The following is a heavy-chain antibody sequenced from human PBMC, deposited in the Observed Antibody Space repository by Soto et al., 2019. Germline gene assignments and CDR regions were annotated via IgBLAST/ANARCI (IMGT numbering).Heavy chain of an antibody. CDR1: GFTFSSYG. D-gene: IGHD5-18*01. Sequence: GGSLRLSCAASGFTFSSYGMHWVRQAPGKGLEWVAVIWYDGSNKYYADSVKGRFTISRDNSKNTLYLQMNSLRAEDTAVYYCARVGYSYGGAYYYYGMDVWGQGTTVTVSS. CDR2: IWYDGSNK. J-gene: IGHJ6*02. V-gene: IGHV3-33*01. CDR3: ARVGYSYGGAYYYYGMDV.